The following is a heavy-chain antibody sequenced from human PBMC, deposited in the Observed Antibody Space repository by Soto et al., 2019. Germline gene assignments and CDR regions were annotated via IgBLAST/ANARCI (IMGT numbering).Heavy chain of an antibody. V-gene: IGHV4-34*01. CDR1: GGSFSGYY. D-gene: IGHD6-13*01. J-gene: IGHJ6*03. Sequence: SETLSLTCAVYGGSFSGYYWSWIRQPPGKGLEWIGEINHSGSTNYNPSLKSRVTISVDTSKNQFSLKLSSVTAADTAVYYCARGGKAAAGRLTYYYYYIDVWGKGTTVTVS. CDR2: INHSGST. CDR3: ARGGKAAAGRLTYYYYYIDV.